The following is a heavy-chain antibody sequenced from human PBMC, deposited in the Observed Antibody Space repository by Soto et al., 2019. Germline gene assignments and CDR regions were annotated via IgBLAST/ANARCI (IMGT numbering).Heavy chain of an antibody. CDR2: IYYSGST. Sequence: SETLSLTCTVSGGSISSGGYYWSWIRQHPGKGLEWIGYIYYSGSTYYNPSLKSRVTISVDTSKNQFSLKLSSVTAADTAVYYCARVIGAYYPYYFDYWGQGTLVTVSS. J-gene: IGHJ4*02. V-gene: IGHV4-31*03. CDR3: ARVIGAYYPYYFDY. D-gene: IGHD3-10*01. CDR1: GGSISSGGYY.